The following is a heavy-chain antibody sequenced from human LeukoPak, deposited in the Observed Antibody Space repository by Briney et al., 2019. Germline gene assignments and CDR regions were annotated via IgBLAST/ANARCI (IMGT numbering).Heavy chain of an antibody. CDR2: INGDGSST. CDR3: ARDLATN. Sequence: GGSLRLSCAASGFTFSSDWMHWVRQAPHPGKGLVWVSRINGDGSSTSHAGSVKGRFSTSRDNAKNTLYLQMNNLRVEDTGVYYCARDLATNWGQGTLVTVSS. CDR1: GFTFSSDW. V-gene: IGHV3-74*01. J-gene: IGHJ4*02. D-gene: IGHD3-3*02.